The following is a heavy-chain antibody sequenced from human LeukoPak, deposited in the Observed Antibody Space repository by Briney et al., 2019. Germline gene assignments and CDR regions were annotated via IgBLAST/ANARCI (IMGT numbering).Heavy chain of an antibody. J-gene: IGHJ5*01. CDR3: ARGDVVRGVSWFDS. V-gene: IGHV5-51*01. CDR2: IYPGDSDT. Sequence: GESLQIPCQGSGSTFTSYWIGWVRQMPGKGLEWMGSIYPGDSDTKYSPSFQGQVTISVDKSTNTAYLQWESLKASDTAMYYCARGDVVRGVSWFDSWGQGALVTASS. CDR1: GSTFTSYW. D-gene: IGHD2-21*02.